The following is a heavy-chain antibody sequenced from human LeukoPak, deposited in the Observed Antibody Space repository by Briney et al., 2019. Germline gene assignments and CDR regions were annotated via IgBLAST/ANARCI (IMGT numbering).Heavy chain of an antibody. CDR2: INPSGGST. D-gene: IGHD3-10*01. CDR1: GYTFTSYY. CDR3: ARGLLGAYYYGSGSYYNWFDP. V-gene: IGHV1-46*01. Sequence: GASVKVSCKASGYTFTSYYMHWVRQAPGQGLEWMGIINPSGGSTSYAQKFQGRVTMTRDTSTSTVYMELSSLRSEDTAVYYCARGLLGAYYYGSGSYYNWFDPWGQGTLVTVSS. J-gene: IGHJ5*02.